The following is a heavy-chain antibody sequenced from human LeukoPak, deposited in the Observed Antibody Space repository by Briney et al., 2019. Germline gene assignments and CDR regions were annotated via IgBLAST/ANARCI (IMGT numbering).Heavy chain of an antibody. CDR3: AKDRSPGSSWLIVGFDY. D-gene: IGHD6-13*01. CDR2: ISGSGGST. V-gene: IGHV3-23*01. J-gene: IGHJ4*02. CDR1: GFTFSSYS. Sequence: PGGSLRLSCAASGFTFSSYSMNWVRQAPGKGLEWVSAISGSGGSTYYADSVKGRFTISRDNSKNTLYLQMNSLRAEDTAVYYCAKDRSPGSSWLIVGFDYWGQGTLVTVSS.